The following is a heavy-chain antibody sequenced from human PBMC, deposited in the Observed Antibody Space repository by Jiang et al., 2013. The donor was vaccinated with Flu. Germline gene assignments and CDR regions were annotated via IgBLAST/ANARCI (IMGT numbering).Heavy chain of an antibody. V-gene: IGHV1-18*01. CDR3: ARFAFESGWYGLIGDYYGMDV. D-gene: IGHD6-19*01. Sequence: EWMGWISAYNGNTNYAQKLQGRVTMTTDTSTSTAYMELRSLRSDDTAVYYCARFAFESGWYGLIGDYYGMDVWGQGTTVTVSS. CDR2: ISAYNGNT. J-gene: IGHJ6*02.